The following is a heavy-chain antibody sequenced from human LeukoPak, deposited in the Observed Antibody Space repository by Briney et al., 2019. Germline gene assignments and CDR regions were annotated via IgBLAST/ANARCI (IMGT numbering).Heavy chain of an antibody. Sequence: ASVKVSCKASRYTFTSYYMHWLRQAPAPRLEGLGMINPYRCSTSYAQKFQGRVTMTRDMSTSTVYMELSSLRSEDTAVYYCARQSYYGEQWLVPLGSAAFDIWGQGTMVTVSS. D-gene: IGHD6-19*01. J-gene: IGHJ3*02. CDR1: RYTFTSYY. CDR3: ARQSYYGEQWLVPLGSAAFDI. CDR2: INPYRCST. V-gene: IGHV1-46*01.